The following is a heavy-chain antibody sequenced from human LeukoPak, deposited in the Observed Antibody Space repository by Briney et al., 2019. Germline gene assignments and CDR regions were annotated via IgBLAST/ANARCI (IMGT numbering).Heavy chain of an antibody. D-gene: IGHD3-3*01. CDR1: GGSISSYY. CDR3: ARRPYYDFWSGYNG. Sequence: SETLSLTCTVSGGSISSYYWSWIRQPPGKGLEWIGYIYYSGSTNYNPSLKSRVTISVDTSKNQFSLKLSSVTAADTAVYYCARRPYYDFWSGYNGWGQGTLVTVSS. J-gene: IGHJ4*02. CDR2: IYYSGST. V-gene: IGHV4-59*08.